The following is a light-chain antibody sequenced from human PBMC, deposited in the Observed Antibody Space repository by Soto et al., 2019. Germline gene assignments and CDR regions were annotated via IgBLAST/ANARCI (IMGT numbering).Light chain of an antibody. Sequence: QSALTQPPSASGSPGQSVTISCTGTSSDVGAYKYVSWYQQYPCKAPKLMFYEVTKRPSGVPDRFSGSKSGNTASLTVSGLQAEDEADYYCTSYVGNDIWVFGGGTKLTVL. CDR3: TSYVGNDIWV. CDR1: SSDVGAYKY. CDR2: EVT. J-gene: IGLJ3*02. V-gene: IGLV2-8*01.